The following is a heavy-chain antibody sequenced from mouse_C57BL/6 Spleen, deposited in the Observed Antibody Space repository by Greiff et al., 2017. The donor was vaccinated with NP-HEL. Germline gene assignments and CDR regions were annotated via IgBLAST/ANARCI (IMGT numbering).Heavy chain of an antibody. V-gene: IGHV3-6*01. CDR3: ARGRYYYGSSYGYFDY. CDR1: GYSITSGYY. J-gene: IGHJ2*01. Sequence: EVKLQESGPGLVKPSQSLSLTCSVTGYSITSGYYWNWIRQFPGNKLEWMGYISYDGSNNYNPSLKNRISITRDTSKNQFFLKLNSVTTEDTATYYCARGRYYYGSSYGYFDYWGQGTTLTVSS. D-gene: IGHD1-1*01. CDR2: ISYDGSN.